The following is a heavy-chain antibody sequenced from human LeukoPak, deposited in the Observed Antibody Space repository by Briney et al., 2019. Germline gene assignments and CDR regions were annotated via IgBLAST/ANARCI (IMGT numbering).Heavy chain of an antibody. V-gene: IGHV4-38-2*02. CDR1: GYSISSGYY. J-gene: IGHJ4*02. CDR3: ARDWGAARPREYFDY. Sequence: SETLSLTCTVSGYSISSGYYWGWIRQPPGKGLEWIGSIYHSGSTYYNPSLKSRVTISVDTSKNQFSLKLSSVTAADTAVYYCARDWGAARPREYFDYWGQGTLVTVSS. D-gene: IGHD6-6*01. CDR2: IYHSGST.